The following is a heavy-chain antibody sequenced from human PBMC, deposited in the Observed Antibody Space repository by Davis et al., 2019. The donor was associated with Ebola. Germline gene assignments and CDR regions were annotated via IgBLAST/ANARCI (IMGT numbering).Heavy chain of an antibody. D-gene: IGHD1-1*01. CDR3: ARATGADY. Sequence: GESLKISCAASGFTFSSYAMHWVRQAPGKGLEWAAVISYDGSNKYYADSVKGRFTISRDNSKNTLYLQMNSLRAEDTAVYYCARATGADYWGQGTLVTVSS. CDR2: ISYDGSNK. CDR1: GFTFSSYA. J-gene: IGHJ4*02. V-gene: IGHV3-30*04.